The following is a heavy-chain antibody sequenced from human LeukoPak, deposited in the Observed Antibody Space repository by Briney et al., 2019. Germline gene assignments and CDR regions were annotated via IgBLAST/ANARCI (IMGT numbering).Heavy chain of an antibody. CDR2: INPSGGST. D-gene: IGHD2-15*01. CDR3: ARDIVVVVASLYNWFDP. V-gene: IGHV1-46*01. J-gene: IGHJ5*02. Sequence: GASVKVSCRASGYTFTSYYMHWVRQAPGQGLEWMGIINPSGGSTSYAQKFQGRVTMTRDMSTSTAYMELRSLRSDDTAVYYCARDIVVVVASLYNWFDPWGQGTLVTVSS. CDR1: GYTFTSYY.